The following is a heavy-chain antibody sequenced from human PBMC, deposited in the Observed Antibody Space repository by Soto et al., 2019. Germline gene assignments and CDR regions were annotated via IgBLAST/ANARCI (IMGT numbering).Heavy chain of an antibody. D-gene: IGHD2-2*02. J-gene: IGHJ3*02. CDR3: ARGYCSSTSCYIGAFDI. CDR1: GYTFTSYA. CDR2: INAGNGNT. V-gene: IGHV1-3*01. Sequence: ASVKVSCKASGYTFTSYAMHWVRQAPGQRLEWMGWINAGNGNTKYSQKFQGRVTITRDTSASTAYMELSSLRSEDTAVYYCARGYCSSTSCYIGAFDIWGQGTMVTVSS.